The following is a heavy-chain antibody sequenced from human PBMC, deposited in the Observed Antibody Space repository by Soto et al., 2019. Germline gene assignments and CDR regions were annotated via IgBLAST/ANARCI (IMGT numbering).Heavy chain of an antibody. D-gene: IGHD1-26*01. V-gene: IGHV1-69*13. Sequence: SVKVSCKASGGTFSSYTISWVRRAPGQGLEWMGGIIPIFGTANYAQKFQGRVTITADESTSTAYMELRSLRSDDTAVYYCAREGSGSYPGAFDIWGQGTMVTVSS. J-gene: IGHJ3*02. CDR3: AREGSGSYPGAFDI. CDR2: IIPIFGTA. CDR1: GGTFSSYT.